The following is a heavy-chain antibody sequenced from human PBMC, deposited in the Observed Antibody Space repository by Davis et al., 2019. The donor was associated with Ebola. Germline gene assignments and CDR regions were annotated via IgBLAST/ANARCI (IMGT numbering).Heavy chain of an antibody. CDR2: IYSDGST. CDR1: GFTVTNTY. Sequence: GESLKISCEASGFTVTNTYMYWVRQAPGKGLEWVSVIYSDGSTYYADSVQGRFTISRDNSKNTLFLQMGSLRVEDTAVYYCARRSNVYNSDWGQGSLVTVSS. CDR3: ARRSNVYNSD. J-gene: IGHJ4*02. V-gene: IGHV3-53*01. D-gene: IGHD5-24*01.